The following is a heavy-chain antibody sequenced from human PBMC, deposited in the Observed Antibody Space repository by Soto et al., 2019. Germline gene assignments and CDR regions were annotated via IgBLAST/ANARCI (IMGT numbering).Heavy chain of an antibody. CDR2: ISTFNGNA. D-gene: IGHD6-19*01. V-gene: IGHV1-18*04. J-gene: IGHJ5*02. CDR3: ARLHGYSSGWYDD. Sequence: QVQLVQSGAEVKKPGASVKVSCKASGYTFSSNGVSWVRQAPGQGLEWMGWISTFNGNAHYAQKFQRRVTMTTATSTNTAYMELTSLSSDDTAVYYCARLHGYSSGWYDDWGEGTLVTVAS. CDR1: GYTFSSNG.